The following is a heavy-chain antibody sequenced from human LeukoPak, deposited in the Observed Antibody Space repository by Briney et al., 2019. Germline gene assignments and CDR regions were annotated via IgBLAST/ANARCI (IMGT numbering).Heavy chain of an antibody. D-gene: IGHD3-22*01. J-gene: IGHJ2*01. CDR1: GFTFSSYT. Sequence: PGGSLRLSCAASGFTFSSYTMNWVRQAPGKGLEWVSSISSVSSYIYYADSVKGRFTISRDDAKNSLYLQMNSLRAEDTAVYYCATAFASSGYNYWYIDLWGRGTRVTVSS. CDR3: ATAFASSGYNYWYIDL. V-gene: IGHV3-21*01. CDR2: ISSVSSYI.